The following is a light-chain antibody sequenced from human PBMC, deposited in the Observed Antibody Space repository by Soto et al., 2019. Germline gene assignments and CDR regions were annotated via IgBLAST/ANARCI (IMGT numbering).Light chain of an antibody. CDR3: SSYAGSNNYV. J-gene: IGLJ1*01. V-gene: IGLV2-8*01. Sequence: QSALTKPPSASGSPGQSVTISCTGTSSDVGAYTYVSWYQQHPGKAPKLMIYGVTERPSGVPDRFSGSKSGNTASLTVSGLQTEDEAYYYCSSYAGSNNYVFGTGTKLTVL. CDR2: GVT. CDR1: SSDVGAYTY.